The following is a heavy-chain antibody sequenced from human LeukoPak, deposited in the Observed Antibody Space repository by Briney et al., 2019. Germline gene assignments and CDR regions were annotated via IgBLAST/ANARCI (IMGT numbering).Heavy chain of an antibody. CDR1: GGTFSSYA. Sequence: SVKVSCKASGGTFSSYAISWVRQAPGQGLEWMGRIIPILGIATYAQKFQGRVTITADKSTSTAYMELSSLRSEDTAVYYCARNLAKEQWLGTRNYYYYGMDVWGQGTTVTVSS. CDR2: IIPILGIA. D-gene: IGHD6-19*01. V-gene: IGHV1-69*04. CDR3: ARNLAKEQWLGTRNYYYYGMDV. J-gene: IGHJ6*02.